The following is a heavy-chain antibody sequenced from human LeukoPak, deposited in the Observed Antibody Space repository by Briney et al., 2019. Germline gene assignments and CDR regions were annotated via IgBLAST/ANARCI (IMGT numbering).Heavy chain of an antibody. CDR2: INHSGST. Sequence: SETLSLTCSVYGVSFSGYFWSWIRQPPGKGLEWIGEINHSGSTNYNPSLKSRVTISVDTSKNQFSLKLSSVTAADTAVYYCARVLSRQWPRQYYYYGMDVWGQGTTVTVSS. J-gene: IGHJ6*02. CDR1: GVSFSGYF. V-gene: IGHV4-34*01. CDR3: ARVLSRQWPRQYYYYGMDV. D-gene: IGHD6-19*01.